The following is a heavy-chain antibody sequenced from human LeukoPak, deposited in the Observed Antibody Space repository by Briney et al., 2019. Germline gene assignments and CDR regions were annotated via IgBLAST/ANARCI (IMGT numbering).Heavy chain of an antibody. D-gene: IGHD3-22*01. V-gene: IGHV1-3*01. Sequence: ASVKVSCKASGYTFTSYAMHWVRQAPGQRLEWMGWINAGNGNTKYSQKFQGRVTITRDTSASTAYMELSSLRSEDTALYYCGRGYFYDSPGYYFDYWGQGALVTVSS. J-gene: IGHJ4*02. CDR3: GRGYFYDSPGYYFDY. CDR1: GYTFTSYA. CDR2: INAGNGNT.